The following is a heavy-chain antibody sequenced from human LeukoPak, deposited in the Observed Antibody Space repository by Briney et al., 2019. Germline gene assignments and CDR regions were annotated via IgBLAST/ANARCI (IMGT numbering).Heavy chain of an antibody. J-gene: IGHJ4*02. Sequence: GGSLRLSCAASGFTFSSYSISWVRQAPGKGLEWVSSISSTSRSISYADSLKGQFTISRDNARNSLYLQMNNLRVEDTAVNYCAREGYGDYYFDYWGQGTLVTVSS. D-gene: IGHD4-17*01. V-gene: IGHV3-21*01. CDR3: AREGYGDYYFDY. CDR1: GFTFSSYS. CDR2: ISSTSRSI.